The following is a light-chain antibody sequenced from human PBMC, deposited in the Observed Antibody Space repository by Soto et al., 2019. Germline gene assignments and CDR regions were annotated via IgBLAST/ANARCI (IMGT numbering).Light chain of an antibody. CDR1: QTINNY. CDR2: SAS. J-gene: IGKJ2*01. Sequence: DIQMTQSPSSLFASVVDRVTITGLASQTINNYLSWYQQKPGKPPKVLIYSASSLQSGVPSRFSGSGSGTDFTLTISSLQPEDFATYWCHQSYGFPHTFGQGTKVDIK. V-gene: IGKV1-39*01. CDR3: HQSYGFPHT.